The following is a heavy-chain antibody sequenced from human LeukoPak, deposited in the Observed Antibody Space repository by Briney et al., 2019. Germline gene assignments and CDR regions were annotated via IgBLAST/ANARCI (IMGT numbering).Heavy chain of an antibody. CDR1: GYTFTGYY. D-gene: IGHD3-22*01. CDR3: ARDLYYYDSSGYPRRGFFDY. J-gene: IGHJ4*02. V-gene: IGHV1-2*02. CDR2: VNPNSGGT. Sequence: GASVKVSCKASGYTFTGYYMHWVRQAPGQGLEWMGWVNPNSGGTNYAQKFQGRVTMTRDTSISTAYMELSRLRSDDTAVYYCARDLYYYDSSGYPRRGFFDYWGQGTLVTVSS.